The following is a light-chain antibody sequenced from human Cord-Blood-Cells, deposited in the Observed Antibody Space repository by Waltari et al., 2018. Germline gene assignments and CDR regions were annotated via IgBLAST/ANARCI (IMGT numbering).Light chain of an antibody. CDR1: SGSIASNY. V-gene: IGLV6-57*01. Sequence: NFMLTQPHSVSESPGKTVTISCTRSSGSIASNYLQWYHHSPGSSPTTVIYEDNQRPSGVPDRFSGSIDSSSNSASLTISGLKTEDEADYYCQSYDSSNLVFGGGTKLTVL. CDR2: EDN. CDR3: QSYDSSNLV. J-gene: IGLJ2*01.